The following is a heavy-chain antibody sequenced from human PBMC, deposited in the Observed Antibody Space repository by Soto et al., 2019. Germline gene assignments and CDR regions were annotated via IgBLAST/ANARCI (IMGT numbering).Heavy chain of an antibody. Sequence: SETLSLTCTVSGGSISSGGYYWSWIRQHPGKGLEWIGYIYCSGSTYYNPSLKSRVTISVDTSKNQFSLKLSSVTAADTAVYYCARDQIALATYYYYGMDVWGQGTTVTVSS. V-gene: IGHV4-31*03. CDR2: IYCSGST. CDR1: GGSISSGGYY. J-gene: IGHJ6*02. D-gene: IGHD6-19*01. CDR3: ARDQIALATYYYYGMDV.